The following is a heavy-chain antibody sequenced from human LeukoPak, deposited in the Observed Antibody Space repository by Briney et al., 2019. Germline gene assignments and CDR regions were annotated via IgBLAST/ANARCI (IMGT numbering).Heavy chain of an antibody. V-gene: IGHV1-2*02. CDR1: GYTFTDYY. Sequence: ASVKVSCKASGYTFTDYYIHWVRQAPGQGLEWMGWINPISGGTNYAEKFQGRVTTTRDTSINTAYMEVTRLTSDDTAVYYCASSIVYCSSTSCYFNWGQGTLVTVSS. CDR3: ASSIVYCSSTSCYFN. D-gene: IGHD2-2*01. CDR2: INPISGGT. J-gene: IGHJ4*02.